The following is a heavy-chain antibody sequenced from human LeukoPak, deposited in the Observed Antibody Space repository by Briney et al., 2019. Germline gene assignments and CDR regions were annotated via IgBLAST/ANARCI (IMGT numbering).Heavy chain of an antibody. CDR2: ISYDGSIR. Sequence: GGSLRLSCAASGFTFSSYGMHWVRQAPGKGLEWVAVISYDGSIRYSADSVKGRFTISRDNSKNTLYLQMNRLRAEDTAVYYCAKESASSSPYRAGWFDPWGRGTLVTDSS. CDR3: AKESASSSPYRAGWFDP. J-gene: IGHJ5*02. V-gene: IGHV3-30*18. D-gene: IGHD6-13*01. CDR1: GFTFSSYG.